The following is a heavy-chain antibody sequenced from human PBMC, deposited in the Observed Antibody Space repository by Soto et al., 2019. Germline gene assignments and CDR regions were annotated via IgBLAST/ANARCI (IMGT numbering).Heavy chain of an antibody. J-gene: IGHJ4*02. V-gene: IGHV1-8*01. Sequence: QVQLVQSGAGVKMPGASVRVSCKASGYTFISHDISWVRQATGQGLEWMGWMNPNSGNTGYGQKFPGRVTMTRNTSTSTAYMELSSLRSDDTAVYYCARGRYAIRGAFIIGELDYWGQGSLVIVSS. CDR2: MNPNSGNT. CDR3: ARGRYAIRGAFIIGELDY. D-gene: IGHD3-10*01. CDR1: GYTFISHD.